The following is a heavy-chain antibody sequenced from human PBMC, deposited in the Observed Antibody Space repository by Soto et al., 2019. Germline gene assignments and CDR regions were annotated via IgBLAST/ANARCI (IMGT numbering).Heavy chain of an antibody. D-gene: IGHD3-9*01. Sequence: EVQLVESGGGLVQPGGSLRLSCAASGITFSNYWMHWVRQAPGKGLVWVSRINSGGSSTTYADSVKGLVTISSDNAKNTLYLQMNSLRADDTAVYYCARDSSWTGYSAQFDYWGQGALVTVSS. V-gene: IGHV3-74*01. J-gene: IGHJ4*02. CDR1: GITFSNYW. CDR2: INSGGSST. CDR3: ARDSSWTGYSAQFDY.